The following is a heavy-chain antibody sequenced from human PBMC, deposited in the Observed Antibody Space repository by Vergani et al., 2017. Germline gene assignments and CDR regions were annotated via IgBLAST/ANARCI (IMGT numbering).Heavy chain of an antibody. Sequence: QVQLQQWGAGLLKPSETLSLTCAVYGGSFSGYYWSWIRQPPGKGLEWIGEINHSGSTNYNPSLKSRVTISVDTSKNQFSLKLSSVTAADTAVYYCARGLIKPGYMDVWGKGTTVTVSS. CDR1: GGSFSGYY. V-gene: IGHV4-34*01. J-gene: IGHJ6*03. CDR3: ARGLIKPGYMDV. CDR2: INHSGST. D-gene: IGHD2/OR15-2a*01.